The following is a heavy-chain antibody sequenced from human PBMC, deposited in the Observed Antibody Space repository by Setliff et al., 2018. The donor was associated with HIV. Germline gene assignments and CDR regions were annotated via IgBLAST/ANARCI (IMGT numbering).Heavy chain of an antibody. V-gene: IGHV4-39*07. Sequence: SETLSLTCTVSGGSISSSSYYWGWIRQPPGKGLEWIGSIYYSGSAYYNPSLKSRVTISVDTSKNQFSLKLSSVTAADTAVYYCARDLYSSGWYGLYYYGMDVWGQGTTVTVSS. CDR3: ARDLYSSGWYGLYYYGMDV. CDR2: IYYSGSA. D-gene: IGHD6-19*01. J-gene: IGHJ6*02. CDR1: GGSISSSSYY.